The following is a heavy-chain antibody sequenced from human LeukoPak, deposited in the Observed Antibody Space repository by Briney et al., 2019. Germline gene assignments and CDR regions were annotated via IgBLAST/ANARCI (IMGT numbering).Heavy chain of an antibody. Sequence: GGSLRLSCAASGFTFSSYAMTWVRQAPGKGLEWVSAISTTGGGTYYADSVKGRFTISRDNSKNTLYLQMNSLRAEDTAVYYCAKEYREVVTASDYWGQGTLVTVSS. CDR3: AKEYREVVTASDY. CDR2: ISTTGGGT. J-gene: IGHJ4*02. CDR1: GFTFSSYA. V-gene: IGHV3-23*01. D-gene: IGHD2-21*02.